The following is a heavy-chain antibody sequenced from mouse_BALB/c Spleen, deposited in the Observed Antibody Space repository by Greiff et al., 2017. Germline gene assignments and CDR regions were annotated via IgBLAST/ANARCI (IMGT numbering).Heavy chain of an antibody. Sequence: EVQRVESGPDLVKPSQSLSLTCTVTGYSITSGYSWPWIRQFPGNKLEWMGYIHYSGSTNYNPSLKSRISITRDTSKNQFFLQLNSVTTEDTATYDCARTGTLYAMDYWGQGTSVTVSS. CDR2: IHYSGST. CDR3: ARTGTLYAMDY. J-gene: IGHJ4*01. V-gene: IGHV3-1*02. CDR1: GYSITSGYS. D-gene: IGHD4-1*01.